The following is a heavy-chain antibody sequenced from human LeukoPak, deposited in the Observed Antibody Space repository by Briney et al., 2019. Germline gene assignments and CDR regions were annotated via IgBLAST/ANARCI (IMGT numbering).Heavy chain of an antibody. V-gene: IGHV7-4-1*02. Sequence: ASVKVSCKASGYIFDIYALFWVRQAPGQGLELMGWISTNTGNPTYAQGFTGRFVFSLDTSVSTAYLQISSLKAEDTAVYYCARDYTLTLGTTTYFQHWGQGTLVTVSS. CDR2: ISTNTGNP. CDR1: GYIFDIYA. CDR3: ARDYTLTLGTTTYFQH. J-gene: IGHJ1*01. D-gene: IGHD1-7*01.